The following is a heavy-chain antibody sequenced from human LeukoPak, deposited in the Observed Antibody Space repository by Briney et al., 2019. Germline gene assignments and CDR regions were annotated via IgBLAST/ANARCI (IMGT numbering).Heavy chain of an antibody. V-gene: IGHV1-2*06. D-gene: IGHD3-16*02. CDR3: ARGKNGWGIYRPYYYMDV. Sequence: ASVKVSCKASGYAFTGYYMHWVRQAPGQGLEWMGRINPNSGGTNYAQKFQGRVTMTRDTSISTAYMELSRLRSDETAAHYCARGKNGWGIYRPYYYMDVWGKGTTVPVP. CDR1: GYAFTGYY. CDR2: INPNSGGT. J-gene: IGHJ6*03.